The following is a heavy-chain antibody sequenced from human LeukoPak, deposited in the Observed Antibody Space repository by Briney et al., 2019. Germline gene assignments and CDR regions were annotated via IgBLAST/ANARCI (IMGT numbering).Heavy chain of an antibody. Sequence: PGGSLRLSCAASGFTFSSYWMSWVRQAPGKGLEWVANIKQDGSEKYYVDSVKGRFTISRDNAKNSLYLQMNSLRAEDTAVYYCARGLGTIFGVADYWGQGTLVTVSS. CDR1: GFTFSSYW. J-gene: IGHJ4*02. D-gene: IGHD3-3*01. CDR2: IKQDGSEK. CDR3: ARGLGTIFGVADY. V-gene: IGHV3-7*01.